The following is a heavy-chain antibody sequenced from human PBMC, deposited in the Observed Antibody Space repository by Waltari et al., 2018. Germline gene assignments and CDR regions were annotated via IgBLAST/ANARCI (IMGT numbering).Heavy chain of an antibody. CDR2: INSDGSST. Sequence: EVQLVESGGGLVQPGGSQRLSCAASGFTFSSHWMYWVRQTPGKGLVWVSGINSDGSSTSYADSVKGRVTISRDNAKNTLYLQMNSLRAEDTAVYYCVRDSSGTYWGQGTQVTVSS. J-gene: IGHJ4*02. CDR1: GFTFSSHW. V-gene: IGHV3-74*01. CDR3: VRDSSGTY. D-gene: IGHD3-22*01.